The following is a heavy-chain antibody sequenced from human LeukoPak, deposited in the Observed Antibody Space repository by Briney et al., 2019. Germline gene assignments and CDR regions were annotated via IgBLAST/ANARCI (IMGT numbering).Heavy chain of an antibody. V-gene: IGHV3-7*01. Sequence: GGSLRVSFAASGLTFSTSWMNWVARAPGKGLGWVANLNPAGSQEDYVDSVKGRFTISRDNAKNSVFLQMNSLRAEDTAVYYCARYSGSFPGWLDPWGQGTLVTVSS. CDR3: ARYSGSFPGWLDP. CDR1: GLTFSTSW. J-gene: IGHJ5*02. D-gene: IGHD1-26*01. CDR2: LNPAGSQE.